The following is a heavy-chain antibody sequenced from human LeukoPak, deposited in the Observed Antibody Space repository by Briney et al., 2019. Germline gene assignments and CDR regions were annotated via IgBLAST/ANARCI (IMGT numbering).Heavy chain of an antibody. J-gene: IGHJ5*02. D-gene: IGHD3-9*01. CDR1: GGTFSSYA. V-gene: IGHV1-69*13. CDR3: ARHDPTYYDIRFDP. CDR2: IIPIFGTA. Sequence: GASVKVYCKASGGTFSSYAISWVRQAPGQGLEWMGGIIPIFGTANYAQKFQGRVTITADESTSTAYMELSSLRSEDTAVYYCARHDPTYYDIRFDPWGQGTLVTVSS.